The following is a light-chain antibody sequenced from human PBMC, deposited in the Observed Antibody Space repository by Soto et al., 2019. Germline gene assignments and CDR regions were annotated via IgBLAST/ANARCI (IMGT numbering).Light chain of an antibody. CDR3: QEYNSYSGT. CDR1: QSLGIW. CDR2: DAS. Sequence: DIQMTQSPSTLSASVGDRVTITCRASQSLGIWLAWHQQKPGKAPKLLIYDASTLKSGVPSRFRGSGSGTKFTLTISSLQPDDFATYYCQEYNSYSGTFGQGTKV. J-gene: IGKJ1*01. V-gene: IGKV1-5*01.